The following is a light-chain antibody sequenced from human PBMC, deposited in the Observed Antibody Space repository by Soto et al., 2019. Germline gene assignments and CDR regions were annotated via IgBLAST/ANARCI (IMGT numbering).Light chain of an antibody. CDR3: QQRSNWPALT. Sequence: EIVLTQSPATLSLSPGERATLSCRASQSVSSYLAWYQQKPGQAPRLLIYDASNRATGIPARFSGSGSGTDFTLTISSLEPEDFAVYYCQQRSNWPALTFSGGTKVDIK. J-gene: IGKJ4*01. V-gene: IGKV3-11*01. CDR2: DAS. CDR1: QSVSSY.